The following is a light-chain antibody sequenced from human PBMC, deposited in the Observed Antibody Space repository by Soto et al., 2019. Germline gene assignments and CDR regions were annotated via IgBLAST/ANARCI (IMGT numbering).Light chain of an antibody. CDR2: SNN. CDR3: AAWDDSLNGLYV. V-gene: IGLV1-44*01. J-gene: IGLJ1*01. Sequence: QPVLTQPPSASGTPGQRGTSSCSGSSSNIGSNTVNWYQQLPVTAPKLLIYSNNQRPSGVPDRFSGSKSGTSASLAISGLQSEDEADYYCAAWDDSLNGLYVFGTGTKLTVL. CDR1: SSNIGSNT.